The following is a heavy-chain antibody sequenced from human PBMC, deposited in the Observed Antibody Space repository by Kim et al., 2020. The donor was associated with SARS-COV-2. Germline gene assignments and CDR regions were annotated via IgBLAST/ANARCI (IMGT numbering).Heavy chain of an antibody. J-gene: IGHJ4*02. CDR1: GYTFTNYA. V-gene: IGHV7-4-1*02. CDR3: ARGDPRDY. Sequence: ASVKVSCKAFGYTFTNYAMNWVRQAPGQGLEWMGWFNTKTGNPTYAQGFTGRFVFSLDTSVRTAYLQISSLKAEDTAVYYCARGDPRDYWGQGTLVTVPS. CDR2: FNTKTGNP.